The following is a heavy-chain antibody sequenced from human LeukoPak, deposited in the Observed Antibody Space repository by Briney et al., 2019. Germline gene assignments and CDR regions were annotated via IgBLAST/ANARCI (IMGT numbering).Heavy chain of an antibody. CDR3: ARGYYDSSGYYLAPLGY. D-gene: IGHD3-22*01. Sequence: PSETLSLTCTVSGGSISSSSYYWGWIRQPPGKGLEWIGSIYYSGSTYYNPSLKSRVTISVDTSKNQFSLKLSSVTAADTAVYYCARGYYDSSGYYLAPLGYWGQGTLVTVSS. V-gene: IGHV4-39*07. CDR1: GGSISSSSYY. CDR2: IYYSGST. J-gene: IGHJ4*02.